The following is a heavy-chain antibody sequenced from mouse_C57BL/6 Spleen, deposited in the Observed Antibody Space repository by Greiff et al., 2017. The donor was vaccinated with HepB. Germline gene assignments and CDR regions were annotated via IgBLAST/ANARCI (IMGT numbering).Heavy chain of an antibody. V-gene: IGHV5-16*01. J-gene: IGHJ4*01. CDR1: GFTFSDYY. D-gene: IGHD1-1*01. CDR3: ARDRTTVVANAMDY. CDR2: INYDGSST. Sequence: EVMLVESEGGSVQPGSSMKLSCTASGFTFSDYYMAWVRQVPEKGLEWVANINYDGSSTYYLDSLKSRFIISRDNAKNILYLQMSSLKSEDTATYYCARDRTTVVANAMDYWGQGTSVTVSS.